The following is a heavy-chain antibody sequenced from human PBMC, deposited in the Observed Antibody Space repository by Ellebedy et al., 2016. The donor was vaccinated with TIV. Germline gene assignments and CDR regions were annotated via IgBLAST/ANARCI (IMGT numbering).Heavy chain of an antibody. CDR3: ASTDHLESYYFDY. D-gene: IGHD3-3*01. CDR1: GGSVSSSRDY. Sequence: MPSETLSLTCTVSGGSVSSSRDYWAWVRQPQGKGLEWIGTVYYTGTTYYNPSLKSRVTLSVDASKNQFSLKLSSVTAADTAVYYCASTDHLESYYFDYWGQGTLVTVSS. V-gene: IGHV4-39*01. CDR2: VYYTGTT. J-gene: IGHJ4*02.